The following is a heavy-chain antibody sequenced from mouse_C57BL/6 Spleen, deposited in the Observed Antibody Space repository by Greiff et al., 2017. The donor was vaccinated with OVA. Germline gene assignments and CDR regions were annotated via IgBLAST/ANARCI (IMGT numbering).Heavy chain of an antibody. V-gene: IGHV1-58*01. CDR1: GYTFTSYG. CDR3: ASVGYGNYLYYFDC. J-gene: IGHJ2*01. CDR2: IYIGNGYT. D-gene: IGHD2-10*02. Sequence: VQLQQSGPELVRPGSSVKMPCKTSGYTFTSYGINWVKQRPGQGLEWIGYIYIGNGYTEYNEKFKGKATLTSDTSSRTAYMQISSLTSEDSAIYFGASVGYGNYLYYFDCWGKGTTLTVSS.